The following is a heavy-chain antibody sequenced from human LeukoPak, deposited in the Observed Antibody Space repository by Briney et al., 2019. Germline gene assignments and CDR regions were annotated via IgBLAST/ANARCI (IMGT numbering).Heavy chain of an antibody. D-gene: IGHD3-3*01. V-gene: IGHV4-34*01. CDR2: INHSGST. Sequence: SETLSLTCAVYGGSFSGYYCSWIRQPPGKGLEWIGEINHSGSTNYNPSLKSRVTISVDTSKNQFSLKLSSVTAADTAVYYCARPGGSGYLDYWGQGTLVTVSS. J-gene: IGHJ4*02. CDR1: GGSFSGYY. CDR3: ARPGGSGYLDY.